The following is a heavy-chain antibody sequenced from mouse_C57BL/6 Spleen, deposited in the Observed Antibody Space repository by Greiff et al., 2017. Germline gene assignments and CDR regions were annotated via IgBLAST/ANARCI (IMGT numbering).Heavy chain of an antibody. V-gene: IGHV5-17*01. D-gene: IGHD3-1*01. J-gene: IGHJ4*01. CDR3: ARRAPRAMDY. CDR1: GFTFSDYG. CDR2: ISSGSSTI. Sequence: DVKLVESGGGLVKPGGSLKLSCAASGFTFSDYGMHWVRQAPEKGLEWVAYISSGSSTIYYADTVKGRFTISRDNAKNTLFLQMTSLRSEDTAMYYCARRAPRAMDYWGQGTSVTVSS.